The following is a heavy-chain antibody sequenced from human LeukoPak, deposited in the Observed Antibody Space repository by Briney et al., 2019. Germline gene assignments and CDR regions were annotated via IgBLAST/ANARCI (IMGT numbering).Heavy chain of an antibody. Sequence: SETLSLTCTVSGGSISRSSYYWGWIRQPPGKGLEWNGSNHYSGSTYNKPSLKSQATISVDTPKNQFSLKLSAVTAADTAVYYWARHPRYGSHDYWGQGTLVTVSS. CDR1: GGSISRSSYY. CDR3: ARHPRYGSHDY. CDR2: NHYSGST. D-gene: IGHD5-18*01. V-gene: IGHV4-39*01. J-gene: IGHJ4*02.